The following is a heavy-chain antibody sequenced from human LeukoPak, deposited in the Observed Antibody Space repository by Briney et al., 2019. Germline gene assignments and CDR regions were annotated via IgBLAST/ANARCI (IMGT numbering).Heavy chain of an antibody. J-gene: IGHJ4*02. CDR3: AREGYTYGHGVDF. CDR2: ISSADNT. CDR1: GLNFIGYS. Sequence: SGGSRRLSCAASGLNFIGYSMTWVRRPPGKGLEWVSSISSADNTYYADSVKGRFTVSRDNAGKSLYLQMDGLRPEDTAVYYCAREGYTYGHGVDFWGQGTLVTVSS. V-gene: IGHV3-69-1*01. D-gene: IGHD5-18*01.